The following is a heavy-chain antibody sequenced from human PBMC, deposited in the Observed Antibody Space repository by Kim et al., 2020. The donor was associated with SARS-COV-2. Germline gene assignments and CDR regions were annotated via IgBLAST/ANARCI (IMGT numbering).Heavy chain of an antibody. J-gene: IGHJ5*02. CDR3: ARGAPKTFCTSTSCVPFDP. Sequence: SETLSLTCTVSSGSISSDGYYWNWIRQLPGKGLEWIGYLYYSGITYYNPSLKSRVAISVDTSKNQFSLTLRSVTAADTAVYYCARGAPKTFCTSTSCVPFDPWGQGTLVTVSS. D-gene: IGHD2-2*01. CDR1: SGSISSDGYY. V-gene: IGHV4-31*03. CDR2: LYYSGIT.